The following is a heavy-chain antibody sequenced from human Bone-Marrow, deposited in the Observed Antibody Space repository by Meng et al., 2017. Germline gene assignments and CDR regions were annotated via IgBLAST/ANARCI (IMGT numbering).Heavy chain of an antibody. J-gene: IGHJ2*01. V-gene: IGHV1-69*06. D-gene: IGHD6-13*01. CDR3: ASGRIAAAGTLKYWYFDL. CDR2: IIPIFGTA. Sequence: SVKVSCKAPGGIFSNSVVGWVRQAPGQGLEWMGGIIPIFGTANYAQKFQGRVTITADKSTSTAYMELSSLRSEDTAVYYCASGRIAAAGTLKYWYFDLWGRGTLVTVSS. CDR1: GGIFSNSV.